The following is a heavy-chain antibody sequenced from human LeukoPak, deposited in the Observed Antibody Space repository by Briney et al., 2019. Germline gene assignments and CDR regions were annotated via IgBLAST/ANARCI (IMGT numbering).Heavy chain of an antibody. J-gene: IGHJ4*02. CDR3: AKTHSHFPPYFDY. CDR2: IYYSGST. D-gene: IGHD4-11*01. Sequence: SETLSLTCTVSGGSISSYYWSWIRQPPGKGLEWIGYIYYSGSTNYNPSLQSRVTISVDTSKNQFSLKLSSVTAADTAVYYCAKTHSHFPPYFDYWGQGTLVIVSS. CDR1: GGSISSYY. V-gene: IGHV4-59*01.